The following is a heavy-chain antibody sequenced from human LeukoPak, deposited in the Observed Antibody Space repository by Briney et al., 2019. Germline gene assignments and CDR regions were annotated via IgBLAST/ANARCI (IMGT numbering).Heavy chain of an antibody. D-gene: IGHD4-17*01. CDR1: GGTFSSYA. CDR3: ARTEGGDYGDEAYYYYYMDV. Sequence: ASVKVSCKASGGTFSSYAISWVRQAPGQGLEWMGGIIPIFGTANYAQKFQGRVTITTDESTSTAYMELSSLRSEDTAVYYCARTEGGDYGDEAYYYYYMDVWGKGTTVTVSS. V-gene: IGHV1-69*05. J-gene: IGHJ6*03. CDR2: IIPIFGTA.